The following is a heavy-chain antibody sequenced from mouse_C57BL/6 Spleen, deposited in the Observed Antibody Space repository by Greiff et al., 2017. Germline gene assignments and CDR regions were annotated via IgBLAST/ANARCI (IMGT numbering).Heavy chain of an antibody. V-gene: IGHV5-6*01. CDR1: GFTFSSYG. J-gene: IGHJ2*01. Sequence: EVKVVEPGGDLVKPGGSLKLSCAASGFTFSSYGMSWVRQTPEQRLEWVATIRSGGSCTSYTDSLKRRFTLSRDNAKNTLYLQMSHLRSEDTAMYYCARERENSNYFAYWGQGTALTVSS. CDR3: ARERENSNYFAY. D-gene: IGHD2-5*01. CDR2: IRSGGSCT.